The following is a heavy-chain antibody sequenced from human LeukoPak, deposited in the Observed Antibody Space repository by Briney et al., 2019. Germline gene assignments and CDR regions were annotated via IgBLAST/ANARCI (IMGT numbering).Heavy chain of an antibody. V-gene: IGHV3-66*01. J-gene: IGHJ4*02. CDR2: IYTGGNT. Sequence: QPGGSLRLSCAASGFTVSSNYMSWVRQSPGKGLEGVSLIYTGGNTYYADSVKGRFTLSRDNSKNTVYLQMSSLRVEDTAVYFCASISDLLYYFDSWGQGTLVTVSS. CDR1: GFTVSSNY. CDR3: ASISDLLYYFDS.